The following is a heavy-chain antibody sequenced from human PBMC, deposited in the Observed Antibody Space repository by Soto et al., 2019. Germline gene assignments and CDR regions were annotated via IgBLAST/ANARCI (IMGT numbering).Heavy chain of an antibody. CDR1: GYTFTSSD. J-gene: IGHJ4*02. D-gene: IGHD6-25*01. V-gene: IGHV1-8*01. CDR2: MNPNNDNT. CDR3: AMGEGSGNFDY. Sequence: QVQLVQSGAEVKKPGASVKVSCKASGYTFTSSDITWVRQASGQGLEWLGWMNPNNDNTGYAQKSQGSVTMTRNTSISTAYMELSSLSSEDTAVYYCAMGEGSGNFDYWGQGTLVTVAS.